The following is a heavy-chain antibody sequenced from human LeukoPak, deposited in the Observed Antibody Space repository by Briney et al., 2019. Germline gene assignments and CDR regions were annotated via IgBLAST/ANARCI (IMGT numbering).Heavy chain of an antibody. V-gene: IGHV4-34*01. CDR3: ARQHYDSSGYYPRYYYYYYMDV. D-gene: IGHD3-22*01. CDR1: GGSFSGYY. Sequence: SETLSLTCAVYGGSFSGYYWSWIRQPPGKGLEWIGEINHSGSTNYNPSLKSRVTISVDTSKNQFSLKLSSVTAADTAVYYCARQHYDSSGYYPRYYYYYYMDVWGKGTTVTVSS. J-gene: IGHJ6*03. CDR2: INHSGST.